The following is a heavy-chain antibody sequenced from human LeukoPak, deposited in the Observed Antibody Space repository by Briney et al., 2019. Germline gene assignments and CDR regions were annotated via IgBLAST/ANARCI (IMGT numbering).Heavy chain of an antibody. J-gene: IGHJ4*02. CDR3: AKRDVVDTAMVNEDYFDY. D-gene: IGHD5-18*01. V-gene: IGHV3-30*02. CDR2: IRYDGSNK. CDR1: GFTFSSYG. Sequence: PGGSLRLSCAASGFTFSSYGMHWVRQAPGKGLEWVAFIRYDGSNKYYADSVKGRFTISRDNSKNTLYLQMNSLRAEDTAVYYCAKRDVVDTAMVNEDYFDYWGQGTLVTVSS.